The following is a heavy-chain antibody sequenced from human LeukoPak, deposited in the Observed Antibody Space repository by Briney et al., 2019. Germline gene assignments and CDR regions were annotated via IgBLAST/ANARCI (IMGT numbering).Heavy chain of an antibody. D-gene: IGHD3-10*01. V-gene: IGHV3-21*01. CDR1: GFTFSSCS. CDR2: ISSSSSYI. CDR3: ARDWGYYYGSGSYPLFDY. Sequence: GGSLRLSCAASGFTFSSCSMNWVRQAPGKGLEWVSSISSSSSYIYYADSVKGRFTISRDNAKNSLYLQMNSLRAEDTAVYYCARDWGYYYGSGSYPLFDYWGQGTLVTVSS. J-gene: IGHJ4*02.